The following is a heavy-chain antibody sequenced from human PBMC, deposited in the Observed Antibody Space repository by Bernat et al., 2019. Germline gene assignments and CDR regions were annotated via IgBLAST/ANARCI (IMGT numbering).Heavy chain of an antibody. Sequence: EVQLVESGGALVQPGGSLRLSCAASGFTVDSNYMSWVRQAPGEGLEWVSVIGASGSSTYYADSVKGRFTISRDNTKDTLYLQMNSLRAEDTTVYYCAKDLGGNGNYYYYMDVWGKGTTVTVSS. V-gene: IGHV3-23*04. J-gene: IGHJ6*03. CDR1: GFTVDSNY. CDR2: IGASGSST. CDR3: AKDLGGNGNYYYYMDV.